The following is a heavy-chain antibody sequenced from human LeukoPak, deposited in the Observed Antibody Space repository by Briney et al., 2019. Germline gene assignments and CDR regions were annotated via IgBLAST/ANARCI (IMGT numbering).Heavy chain of an antibody. J-gene: IGHJ5*02. D-gene: IGHD3-22*01. CDR1: GGSISSGGYS. CDR3: ARDLENYYDSSGYYYGGFDP. CDR2: IYYSGST. V-gene: IGHV4-61*08. Sequence: PSETLSLTCAVSGGSISSGGYSWSWIRQPPGKGLEWIGYIYYSGSTNYNPSLKSRVTISVDTSKNQFSLKLSSVTAADTAVYYCARDLENYYDSSGYYYGGFDPWGQGTLVTVSS.